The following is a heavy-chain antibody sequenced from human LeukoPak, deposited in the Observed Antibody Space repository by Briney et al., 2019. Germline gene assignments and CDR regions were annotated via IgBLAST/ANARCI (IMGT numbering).Heavy chain of an antibody. J-gene: IGHJ4*02. CDR1: GGSVSGYY. D-gene: IGHD1-14*01. V-gene: IGHV4-59*08. CDR2: IYSRRST. Sequence: SETLSLTCTVSGGSVSGYYWSWVRQPPGKGLEWIAYIYSRRSTNYNPSLKSRVSISVDTSKNQFSLNLSSVTAADTAVYYCARHNHFDSWGQGTLVTVSS. CDR3: ARHNHFDS.